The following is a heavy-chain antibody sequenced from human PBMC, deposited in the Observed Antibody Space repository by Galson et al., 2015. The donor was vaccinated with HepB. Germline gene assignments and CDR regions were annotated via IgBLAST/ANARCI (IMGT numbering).Heavy chain of an antibody. CDR3: VRDRALRYDGYSYDY. J-gene: IGHJ4*02. V-gene: IGHV4-61*02. Sequence: TLSLTCTVSGGSINIGRYYWSWIRQPAGKGLEWIGRIYGSGSTYYTPSLESRVTISIDKSQNQFSLKLSSVTAADTAVYFCVRDRALRYDGYSYDYWGQGTLVTVSS. D-gene: IGHD3-10*01. CDR2: IYGSGST. CDR1: GGSINIGRYY.